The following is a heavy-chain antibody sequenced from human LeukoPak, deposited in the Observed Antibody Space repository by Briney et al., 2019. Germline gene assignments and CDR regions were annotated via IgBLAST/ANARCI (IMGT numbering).Heavy chain of an antibody. V-gene: IGHV4-59*01. CDR3: ARDLGRGCTNGVCLVSFDP. D-gene: IGHD2-8*01. Sequence: PSETLSLTCTVSGGSISSYYWSWIRQPPGKGLEWIGYIYYSGSTNYNPSLKSRVTISVDTSKNQFSLKLSSVTAADTAVYYCARDLGRGCTNGVCLVSFDPWGQGTLVTVSS. CDR2: IYYSGST. CDR1: GGSISSYY. J-gene: IGHJ5*02.